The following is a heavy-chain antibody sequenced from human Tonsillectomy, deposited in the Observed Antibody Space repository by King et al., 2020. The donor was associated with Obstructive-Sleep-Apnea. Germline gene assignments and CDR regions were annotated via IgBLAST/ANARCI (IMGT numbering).Heavy chain of an antibody. CDR3: ARDQSSIAALDV. J-gene: IGHJ6*02. CDR1: GFTFSSYA. D-gene: IGHD6-6*01. CDR2: ISYDGSNK. Sequence: VQLVESGGGGVQPGRSLRLSCAASGFTFSSYAMHWVRQAPGKGLEGVAVISYDGSNKYYADSVKGRFTISRDNSKNTLYLQMNSLRAEDTAVYYCARDQSSIAALDVWGQGTTVTVSS. V-gene: IGHV3-30*04.